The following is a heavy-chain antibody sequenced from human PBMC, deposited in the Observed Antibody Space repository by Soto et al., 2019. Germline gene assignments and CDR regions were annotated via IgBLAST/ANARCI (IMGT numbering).Heavy chain of an antibody. D-gene: IGHD1-26*01. J-gene: IGHJ4*02. CDR1: GGSFSGYY. CDR2: INHSGST. Sequence: PSETLSLTCAVYGGSFSGYYWSWIRQPPGKGLEWIGEINHSGSTNYADSVKGRFTISRDNAKNTFYLQMNTLTDDDTAVYYCVRGAGNSGYLIDYWGQGILVTVSS. CDR3: VRGAGNSGYLIDY. V-gene: IGHV4-34*01.